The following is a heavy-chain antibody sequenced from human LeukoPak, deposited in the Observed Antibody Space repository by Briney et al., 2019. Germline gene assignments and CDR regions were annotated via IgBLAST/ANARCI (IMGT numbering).Heavy chain of an antibody. Sequence: GALRLSCAASGFTFSRYGMNWVRQAPGKGLEWVSAISGSGGSTYYADSVKGRFTIPRDNSKNTLYLQMNSLRAEDTAVYYCAKGRVYGDYESCFDYWGQGTLVTVSS. CDR2: ISGSGGST. J-gene: IGHJ4*02. D-gene: IGHD4-17*01. CDR3: AKGRVYGDYESCFDY. CDR1: GFTFSRYG. V-gene: IGHV3-23*01.